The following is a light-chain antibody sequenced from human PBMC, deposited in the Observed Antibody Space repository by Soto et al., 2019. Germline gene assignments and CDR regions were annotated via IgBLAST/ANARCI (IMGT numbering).Light chain of an antibody. J-gene: IGKJ4*01. V-gene: IGKV1-9*01. CDR3: QKLNSYPPF. CDR1: QGISSY. CDR2: AAS. Sequence: DIQLTQSPSFLSASVGDRVTITCRASQGISSYLAWYQQKPGKAPKLLIYAASTLQSGVPSRFSGSGSGTEFTLTISSLQPEDFATYYCQKLNSYPPFFGGGTKVEIK.